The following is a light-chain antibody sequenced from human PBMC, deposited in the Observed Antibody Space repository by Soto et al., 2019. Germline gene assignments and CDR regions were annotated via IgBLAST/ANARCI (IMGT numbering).Light chain of an antibody. CDR2: SVI. V-gene: IGLV2-14*01. J-gene: IGLJ1*01. CDR3: SSYAVSRAFV. Sequence: QSALTQPASVSGSPGQSITISCSGTSSDIGTYDHVAWFQQFPGKTPKLMIYSVINRPSGVSYRFSGSKSGNTASLTSSGLQAEDEAAYFWSSYAVSRAFVFGTVPNLTVL. CDR1: SSDIGTYDH.